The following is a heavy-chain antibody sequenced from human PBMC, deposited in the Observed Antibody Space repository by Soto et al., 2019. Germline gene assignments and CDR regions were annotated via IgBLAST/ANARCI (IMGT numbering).Heavy chain of an antibody. CDR3: ARDLAAATSYGMDV. D-gene: IGHD6-13*01. J-gene: IGHJ6*02. CDR1: GFTFSSYT. V-gene: IGHV3-21*01. CDR2: ISSSSRYI. Sequence: EVQLVESGGGLVKPGGSLRLSCAASGFTFSSYTMNWVRQAPGKGLEWVSSISSSSRYIYYADSVKGRFTISRDNAKTSLYLQMNSLRAEDTAVYYCARDLAAATSYGMDVWGQGTTVPVS.